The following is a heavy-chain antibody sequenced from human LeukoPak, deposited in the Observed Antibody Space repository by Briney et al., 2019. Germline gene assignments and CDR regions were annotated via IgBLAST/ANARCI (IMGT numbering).Heavy chain of an antibody. CDR2: ISGSGGST. V-gene: IGHV3-23*01. Sequence: GGSLRLSCAASGFTFSSYAMSWVRQAPGKGLEWVSAISGSGGSTYYADSVRGRFTISRDNSMNTLHLQMNSLRAEDTAVYYCARSSYSSSSSVWGQGTMVTVSS. CDR3: ARSSYSSSSSV. CDR1: GFTFSSYA. D-gene: IGHD6-6*01. J-gene: IGHJ3*01.